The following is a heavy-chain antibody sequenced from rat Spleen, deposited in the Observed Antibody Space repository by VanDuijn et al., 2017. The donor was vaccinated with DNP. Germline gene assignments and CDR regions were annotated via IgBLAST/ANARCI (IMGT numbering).Heavy chain of an antibody. V-gene: IGHV5-7*01. CDR2: ISYDRSST. Sequence: EVQLVESGGGLVQPGRSLKLSCAASGFTFSDYNMAWVRQAPKKGLEWVATISYDRSSTHYRDSVKGRFTISRDNAKSTLYLQMNTLRSEDMATYYCVRWNSGHFDYWGQGTLVTVSS. J-gene: IGHJ3*01. D-gene: IGHD4-3*01. CDR1: GFTFSDYN. CDR3: VRWNSGHFDY.